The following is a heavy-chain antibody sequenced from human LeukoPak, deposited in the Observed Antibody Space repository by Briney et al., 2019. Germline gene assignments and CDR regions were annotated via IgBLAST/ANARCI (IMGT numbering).Heavy chain of an antibody. CDR2: IYTSGSN. CDR1: GGSISSGSYY. J-gene: IGHJ6*03. D-gene: IGHD4-17*01. V-gene: IGHV4-61*02. Sequence: SETLSLTCTVSGGSISSGSYYWSWIRQPAGKGLEWIGRIYTSGSNNYNPSLKSRVTISVDTPKNQFSLKLSSVTAADTAVYYCARGVTVTIIYYYYYMDVWGKGTTVTVSS. CDR3: ARGVTVTIIYYYYYMDV.